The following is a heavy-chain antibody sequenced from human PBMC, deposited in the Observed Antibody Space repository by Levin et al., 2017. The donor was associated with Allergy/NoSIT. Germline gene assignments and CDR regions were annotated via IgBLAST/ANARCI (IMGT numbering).Heavy chain of an antibody. CDR3: AKDGGRSGSYYYYGMDV. CDR2: ISYDGSNK. V-gene: IGHV3-30*18. D-gene: IGHD3-3*01. J-gene: IGHJ6*02. Sequence: GGSLRLSCAASGFTFSSYGMHWVRQAPGKGLEWVAVISYDGSNKYYADSVKGRFTISRDNSKNTLYLQMNSLRAEDTAVYYCAKDGGRSGSYYYYGMDVWGQGTTVTVSS. CDR1: GFTFSSYG.